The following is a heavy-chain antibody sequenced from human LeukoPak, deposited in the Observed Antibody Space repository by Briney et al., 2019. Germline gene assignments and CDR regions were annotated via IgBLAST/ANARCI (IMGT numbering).Heavy chain of an antibody. CDR2: IYYSGST. CDR1: GGSISSGGYY. V-gene: IGHV4-31*03. J-gene: IGHJ2*01. D-gene: IGHD3-10*01. CDR3: ARGLKVRGVIKHWYFDL. Sequence: SETLSLTCTVSGGSISSGGYYWSWIRQHPGKGLEWIGYIYYSGSTYYNPSLKSRVTISVDTSKNQFSLKLSSVTAADTAVYYCARGLKVRGVIKHWYFDLWGRGTLVTVSS.